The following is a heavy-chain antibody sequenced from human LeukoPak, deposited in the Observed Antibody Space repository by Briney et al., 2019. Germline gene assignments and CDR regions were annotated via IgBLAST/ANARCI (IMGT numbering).Heavy chain of an antibody. CDR2: IYTSGST. CDR3: ARDSPVVPAAMHLDYYYGMDV. CDR1: GGSISSYY. Sequence: PSETLSLTCTVSGGSISSYYWSWIRQPAGKGLEWIGRIYTSGSTNYNPSLKSRVTMSVDTSKNQSSLKLSSVTAADTAVYYCARDSPVVPAAMHLDYYYGMDVWGQGTTVTVSS. D-gene: IGHD2-2*01. J-gene: IGHJ6*02. V-gene: IGHV4-4*07.